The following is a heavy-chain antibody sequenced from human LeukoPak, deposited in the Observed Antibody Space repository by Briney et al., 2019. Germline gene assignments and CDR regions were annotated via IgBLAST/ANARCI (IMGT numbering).Heavy chain of an antibody. CDR1: GYTFTGYY. Sequence: ASVKVSCKASGYTFTGYYMHWVRQAPGQGLEWMGWINPNSGGTNYAQKFQGRVTMTRDTSISTAYMELSRLRSDDTAVCYCARVMITFGGVIVPDLGSLDYWGQGTLVTVSS. CDR3: ARVMITFGGVIVPDLGSLDY. V-gene: IGHV1-2*02. CDR2: INPNSGGT. J-gene: IGHJ4*02. D-gene: IGHD3-16*02.